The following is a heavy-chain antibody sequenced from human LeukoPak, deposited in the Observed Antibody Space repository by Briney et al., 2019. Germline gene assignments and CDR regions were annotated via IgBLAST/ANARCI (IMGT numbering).Heavy chain of an antibody. CDR2: ISATGSTT. D-gene: IGHD3-10*01. CDR3: AKDYEPLLGVQRRGDWFDP. J-gene: IGHJ5*02. V-gene: IGHV3-23*01. CDR1: GFTFSTYA. Sequence: GGSLRLSCAAPGFTFSTYAMTWVRQAPGKGLESVSLISATGSTTYYAESVRGRFTISRDNLKNMLYLQMNTLRVEDTAVYYCAKDYEPLLGVQRRGDWFDPWGQGTLVTVAS.